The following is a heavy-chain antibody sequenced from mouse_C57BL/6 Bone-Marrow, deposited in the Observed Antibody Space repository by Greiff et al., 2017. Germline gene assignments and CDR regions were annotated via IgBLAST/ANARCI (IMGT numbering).Heavy chain of an antibody. J-gene: IGHJ3*01. CDR3: STDGYYGAWFAY. D-gene: IGHD2-3*01. CDR1: GYTFTSYW. V-gene: IGHV1-74*01. Sequence: VQLQQPGAELVKPGASVKVSCKASGYTFTSYWMHWVKQRPGQGLEWIGRIHPSDSDTNYNQKFKGKATFTVDKSSSTAYMQLSSLTSEDSAVYYCSTDGYYGAWFAYWGQGTLVTVSA. CDR2: IHPSDSDT.